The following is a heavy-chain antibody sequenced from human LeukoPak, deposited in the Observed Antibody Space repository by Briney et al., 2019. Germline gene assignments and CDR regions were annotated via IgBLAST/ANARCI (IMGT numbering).Heavy chain of an antibody. D-gene: IGHD3-22*01. CDR1: GFTFSSYA. Sequence: GGSLRLSCAASGFTFSSYAMSSVRQAPGKGLEWVSAISGSGGSTYYADSVKGRFTISRDNSKNTLYLQMNSLRAEDTAVYYCSGSGSLPTTYYYYMDVWGKGTTVTVSS. CDR3: SGSGSLPTTYYYYMDV. J-gene: IGHJ6*03. CDR2: ISGSGGST. V-gene: IGHV3-23*01.